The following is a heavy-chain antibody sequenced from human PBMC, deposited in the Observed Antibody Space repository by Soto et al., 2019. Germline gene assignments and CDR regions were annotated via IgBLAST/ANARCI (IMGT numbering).Heavy chain of an antibody. V-gene: IGHV3-33*01. CDR3: ARDITGTTYFDY. Sequence: QVQLVESGGGVVQPGRSLRLSCAASGFTFSSYGMHWVRQAPGKGLEWVAVIWYDGSNKYYADSVKGRFTIARDNSKNTLYLQMNSLRAEDTAVYYCARDITGTTYFDYWGQGTLVTVSS. CDR2: IWYDGSNK. CDR1: GFTFSSYG. D-gene: IGHD1-20*01. J-gene: IGHJ4*02.